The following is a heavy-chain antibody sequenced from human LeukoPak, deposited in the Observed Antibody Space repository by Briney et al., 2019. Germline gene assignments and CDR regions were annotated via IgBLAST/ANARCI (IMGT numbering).Heavy chain of an antibody. CDR2: IYSGGGT. D-gene: IGHD3-22*01. Sequence: PGGSLRLSCAASGFTVSNSYMNWVRQAPGKGLEWVSLIYSGGGTYYADSVKGRFTISRDNSKNTLYLQMNSLRAEDTAVYYCARNYYDSSAYYYFDCWGQGTLVTVSS. V-gene: IGHV3-66*01. CDR1: GFTVSNSY. J-gene: IGHJ4*02. CDR3: ARNYYDSSAYYYFDC.